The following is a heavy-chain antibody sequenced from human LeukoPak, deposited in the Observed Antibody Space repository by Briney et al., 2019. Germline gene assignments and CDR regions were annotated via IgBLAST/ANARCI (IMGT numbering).Heavy chain of an antibody. Sequence: GGSLRPSCAASGFTFSNYGMHWVRQAPGKGLEWVAIISYDGSNTYYADSVKGRFTISRDNSKNTLYLQMNNLRDEDTAVYYCAKDRDILTGEDYYYGMDVWGKGTTVTVSS. CDR3: AKDRDILTGEDYYYGMDV. J-gene: IGHJ6*04. CDR2: ISYDGSNT. D-gene: IGHD3-9*01. V-gene: IGHV3-30*18. CDR1: GFTFSNYG.